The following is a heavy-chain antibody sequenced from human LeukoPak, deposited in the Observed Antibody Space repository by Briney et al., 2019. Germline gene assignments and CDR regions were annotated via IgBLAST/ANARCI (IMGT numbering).Heavy chain of an antibody. Sequence: GGSLRLSCAASGFTFSSYAMSWVRPAPGKGLEWVSGLSGSGGSTYYADSVKGRFTISRDNSKNTLYLQMNSLRAEDTAVYYCDSITVRLVDYWGQGTLVTVSS. CDR3: DSITVRLVDY. CDR2: LSGSGGST. J-gene: IGHJ4*02. CDR1: GFTFSSYA. V-gene: IGHV3-23*01. D-gene: IGHD6-6*01.